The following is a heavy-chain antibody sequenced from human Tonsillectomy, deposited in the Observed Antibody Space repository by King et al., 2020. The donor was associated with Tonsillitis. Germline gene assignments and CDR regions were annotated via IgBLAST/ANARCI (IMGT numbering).Heavy chain of an antibody. CDR3: ATQGRGTWGLTLVRNWRIPHYLDS. D-gene: IGHD3-10*01. Sequence: QLVQSGAEVKKPGASVKVSCQASGYTFTTYYMHWVRQAPGQGLEWMGVIDPSGGGTSYAQKFQGKVTMTRDTSTNTVYMELSSLRSEDTAVYFCATQGRGTWGLTLVRNWRIPHYLDSWGQGTLVTVSS. V-gene: IGHV1-46*03. J-gene: IGHJ4*02. CDR2: IDPSGGGT. CDR1: GYTFTTYY.